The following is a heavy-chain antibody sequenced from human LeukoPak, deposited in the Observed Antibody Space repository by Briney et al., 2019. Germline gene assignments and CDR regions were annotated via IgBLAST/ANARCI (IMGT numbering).Heavy chain of an antibody. CDR2: ISYDGGDK. V-gene: IGHV3-30*18. D-gene: IGHD3-16*01. Sequence: GGSLRLSCAASGFTFNTYAMYWVRQAPGKGLEWVALISYDGGDKYYAESMKGRTTISRDNAENTPYLQMNNLRPDDTAFYFCVKEGVEYSYSYGDYWGQGTLVTVSS. J-gene: IGHJ4*02. CDR3: VKEGVEYSYSYGDY. CDR1: GFTFNTYA.